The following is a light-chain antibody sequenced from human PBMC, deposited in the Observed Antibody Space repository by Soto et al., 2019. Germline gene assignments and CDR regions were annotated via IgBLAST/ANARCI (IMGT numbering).Light chain of an antibody. CDR2: YAS. V-gene: IGKV3D-15*01. CDR3: QQYAYWPET. Sequence: EVMMTQFPDTVSVTAGETVTLSCGASQSVRTNLAWYQQRPGHAPMLLIHYASSNAVDIPARFSGSVSGTNFTLAISSLQSEDFSVYYCQQYAYWPETFGQGTKVEIK. J-gene: IGKJ1*01. CDR1: QSVRTN.